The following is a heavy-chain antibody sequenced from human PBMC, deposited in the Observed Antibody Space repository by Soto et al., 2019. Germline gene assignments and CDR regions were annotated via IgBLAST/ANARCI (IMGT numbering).Heavy chain of an antibody. D-gene: IGHD6-19*01. V-gene: IGHV3-73*01. J-gene: IGHJ4*02. Sequence: PGGSLSLSCVVSGFSFSDSAMHWVRQASGKGLQWVGRIRSKPNNYATAYDESVKGRFTISRDDSKNTAYLQMNSLKTEDTAVYYCTRHAVDYWGQGTLVTVSS. CDR3: TRHAVDY. CDR1: GFSFSDSA. CDR2: IRSKPNNYAT.